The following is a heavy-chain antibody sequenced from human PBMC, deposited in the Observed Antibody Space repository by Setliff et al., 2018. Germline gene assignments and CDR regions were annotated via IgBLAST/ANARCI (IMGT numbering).Heavy chain of an antibody. V-gene: IGHV4-61*02. CDR1: GGSISSGSYY. Sequence: SETLSLTCTVSGGSISSGSYYWSWIRQPAGKGVEWIGRIYTSGSTNYNPSLKSRVTISVDTSKNQFSLKLSSVTAADTAVYYCARADSSGSRMFSLDYWGQGTLVTVSS. J-gene: IGHJ4*02. D-gene: IGHD6-19*01. CDR2: IYTSGST. CDR3: ARADSSGSRMFSLDY.